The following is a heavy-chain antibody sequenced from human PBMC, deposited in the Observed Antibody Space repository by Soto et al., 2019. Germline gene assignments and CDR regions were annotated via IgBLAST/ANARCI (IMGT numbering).Heavy chain of an antibody. CDR1: GFSLSNYW. D-gene: IGHD5-18*01. J-gene: IGHJ3*02. V-gene: IGHV3-7*05. CDR3: ARDVSPGDSTLYLDAFDI. CDR2: VKRDESRK. Sequence: EVQLVESGGGLVRPGESLRLTCVASGFSLSNYWMTWVRQVPGKGLEWVANVKRDESRKSYLDSVRGRFTVSRDNARNSLYLLMDSLRAEDTALYYCARDVSPGDSTLYLDAFDIWGQGTMVTVSS.